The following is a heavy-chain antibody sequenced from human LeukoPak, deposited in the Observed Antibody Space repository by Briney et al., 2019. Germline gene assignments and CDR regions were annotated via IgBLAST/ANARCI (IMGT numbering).Heavy chain of an antibody. D-gene: IGHD6-6*01. Sequence: PGGSLRLSCAASGFTFSSYSMNWVRQAPGEGLEWVSSISSSSSYIYYADSVKGRFTISRDNAKNSLYLQMNSLRAEDTAVYYCAKYSSSLGNWFDPWGQGTLVTVSS. J-gene: IGHJ5*02. CDR2: ISSSSSYI. CDR3: AKYSSSLGNWFDP. V-gene: IGHV3-21*01. CDR1: GFTFSSYS.